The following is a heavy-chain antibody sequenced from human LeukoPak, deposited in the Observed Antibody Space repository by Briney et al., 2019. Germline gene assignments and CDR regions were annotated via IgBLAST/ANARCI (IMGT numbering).Heavy chain of an antibody. D-gene: IGHD6-13*01. V-gene: IGHV1-8*01. Sequence: GASVKVSRKASGYTFTSYDINWVRQATGQGLEWMGWMNPNSGNTGYAQKFQGRVTMTRNTSISTAYMELSSLRSEDTAVYYCGAAAGVRNYYYYGMDVWGQGTTVTVSS. CDR3: GAAAGVRNYYYYGMDV. CDR2: MNPNSGNT. J-gene: IGHJ6*02. CDR1: GYTFTSYD.